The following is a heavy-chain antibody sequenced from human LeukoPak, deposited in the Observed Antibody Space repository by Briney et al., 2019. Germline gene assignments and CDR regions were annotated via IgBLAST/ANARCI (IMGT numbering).Heavy chain of an antibody. V-gene: IGHV1-2*06. J-gene: IGHJ5*02. CDR3: ASDIAVAGRNWLDP. Sequence: GASVKVSCKASGYTFTGYYMHWVRLAPGQGLEWMGRINPNSGGTNYAQKFQGRVTMTRDTSISTAYMELSRLRSDDTAVYYCASDIAVAGRNWLDPWGQGTLVTVSS. CDR2: INPNSGGT. CDR1: GYTFTGYY. D-gene: IGHD6-19*01.